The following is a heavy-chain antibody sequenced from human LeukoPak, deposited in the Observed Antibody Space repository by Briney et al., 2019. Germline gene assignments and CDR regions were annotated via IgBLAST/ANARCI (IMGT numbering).Heavy chain of an antibody. J-gene: IGHJ4*02. CDR2: ISGSGGST. CDR1: GFTFSSYA. D-gene: IGHD3-10*01. Sequence: GGSLRLSCAASGFTFSSYAMSWVRQAPGKGLERVSAISGSGGSTYYADSVKGRFTISRDNSKNTLYLQMDSLRAEDTAVYYCAKEEIRRGFFDYWGQGTLVTVSS. CDR3: AKEEIRRGFFDY. V-gene: IGHV3-23*01.